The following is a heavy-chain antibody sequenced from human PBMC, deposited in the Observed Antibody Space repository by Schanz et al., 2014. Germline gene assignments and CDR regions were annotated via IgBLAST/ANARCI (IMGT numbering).Heavy chain of an antibody. J-gene: IGHJ4*02. CDR3: AKDLHSHSQNYYSYYFDT. CDR2: ISSDGSKK. V-gene: IGHV3-30*18. D-gene: IGHD3-10*01. Sequence: QGQLVESGGGVVQPGRSRRLSCAASGFNFANHAIHWVRQGQGNGLQWVAVISSDGSKKLYADSVKARFTISRDNSKNSVSLQMDSLRPEDTAVDFCAKDLHSHSQNYYSYYFDTWGPGALVTVSS. CDR1: GFNFANHA.